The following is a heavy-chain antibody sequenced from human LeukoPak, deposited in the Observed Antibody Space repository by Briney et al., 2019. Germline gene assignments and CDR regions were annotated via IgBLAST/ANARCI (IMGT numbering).Heavy chain of an antibody. CDR2: IYYSGST. CDR3: AGEGILTGYYNVRANDQYYMDV. D-gene: IGHD3-9*01. V-gene: IGHV4-59*01. J-gene: IGHJ6*03. Sequence: RSSETLSLTCTVSGGSISSYYWSWIRQPPGKGLEWIGYIYYSGSTNYNPSLKSRVTISVDTSKNQFSLKLSSVTAADTAVYYCAGEGILTGYYNVRANDQYYMDVWGKGTTVTVSS. CDR1: GGSISSYY.